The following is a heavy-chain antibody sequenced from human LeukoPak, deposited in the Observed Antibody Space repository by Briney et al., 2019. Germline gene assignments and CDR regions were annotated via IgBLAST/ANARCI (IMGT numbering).Heavy chain of an antibody. CDR2: IRSKAYGGTT. D-gene: IGHD2-2*01. Sequence: PGRTLRLSCTASGFTFGDYAMSWVRQAPGKGLEWVGFIRSKAYGGTTEYAASVKGRFTISRDDSKSIAYLQMNSLKTEDTAVYYCTRVGEDIVVVPAATYYYYYYMDVWGKGTTVTISS. V-gene: IGHV3-49*04. CDR1: GFTFGDYA. CDR3: TRVGEDIVVVPAATYYYYYYMDV. J-gene: IGHJ6*03.